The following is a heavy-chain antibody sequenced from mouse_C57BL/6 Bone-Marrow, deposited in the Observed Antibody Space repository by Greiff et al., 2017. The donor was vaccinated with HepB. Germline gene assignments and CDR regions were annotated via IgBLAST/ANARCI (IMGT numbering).Heavy chain of an antibody. CDR2: ISNLAYSI. CDR1: GFTFSDYG. V-gene: IGHV5-15*01. CDR3: ERHLYYYAMDY. Sequence: DVLLVESGGGLVQPGGSLKLSCAASGFTFSDYGMAWVRQAPRKGPEWVAFISNLAYSIYYADTVTGRFTISRENAKNTLYLEMSSLRSEDTAMYYCERHLYYYAMDYWGQGTSVTVSS. J-gene: IGHJ4*01. D-gene: IGHD6-2*01.